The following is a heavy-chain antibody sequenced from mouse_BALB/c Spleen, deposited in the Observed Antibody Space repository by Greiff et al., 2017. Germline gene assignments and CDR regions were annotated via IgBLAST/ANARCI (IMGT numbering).Heavy chain of an antibody. CDR1: GYTFTDYA. D-gene: IGHD1-1*01. J-gene: IGHJ2*01. V-gene: IGHV1-67*01. CDR2: ISTYYGDA. CDR3: ARCGYGSCSGYFDY. Sequence: VQLVESGAELVRPGVSVKLSCKGSGYTFTDYAMHWVKQSPAKSLEWIGVISTYYGDASYTQKFKGKSTITIDKSSSTAYMELARLTSEDSAIYYWARCGYGSCSGYFDYWGQGTTLTVSA.